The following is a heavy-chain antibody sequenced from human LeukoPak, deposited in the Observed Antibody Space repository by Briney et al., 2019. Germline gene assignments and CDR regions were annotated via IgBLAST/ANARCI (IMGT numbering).Heavy chain of an antibody. CDR1: GVPFRNYD. D-gene: IGHD3-22*01. Sequence: GGSLRLSCAASGVPFRNYDMRGVRRARGRAGEWVSGVIVIVAITYSPHSVNRRFTISRDNSKTTLYLQINRLTAEDTAVYYCAKSDYYYSSGHPSSFDYWGQGTLVTVSS. CDR3: AKSDYYYSSGHPSSFDY. J-gene: IGHJ4*02. V-gene: IGHV3-23*01. CDR2: VIVIVAIT.